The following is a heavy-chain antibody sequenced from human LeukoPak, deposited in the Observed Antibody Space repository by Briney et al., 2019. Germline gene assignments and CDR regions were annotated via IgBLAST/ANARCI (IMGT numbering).Heavy chain of an antibody. V-gene: IGHV1-2*02. CDR1: GYTFTGYY. CDR3: ARGIVVVPAAIEAARLGFDP. D-gene: IGHD2-2*01. Sequence: ASVKVSCKASGYTFTGYYMHWVRQAPGQGLEWMGWINPNSGGTNYAQKFQGRVTMTRDTSISTAYMELSRLRSDDTAVYYCARGIVVVPAAIEAARLGFDPWGQGTLVTVSS. J-gene: IGHJ5*02. CDR2: INPNSGGT.